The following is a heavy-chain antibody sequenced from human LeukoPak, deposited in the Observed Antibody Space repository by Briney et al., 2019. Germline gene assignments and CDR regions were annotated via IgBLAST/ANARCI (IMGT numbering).Heavy chain of an antibody. Sequence: ASVKVSCKVSGYTLTELSMHWVRQAPGKGLEWMGGFDPEDGETIYAQKFQGKVTMTEDTSTDTAYMELSSLRSEDTAVYYCATVSSSSGWELDYWGQGTLVTVSS. CDR2: FDPEDGET. D-gene: IGHD6-19*01. J-gene: IGHJ4*02. CDR1: GYTLTELS. CDR3: ATVSSSSGWELDY. V-gene: IGHV1-24*01.